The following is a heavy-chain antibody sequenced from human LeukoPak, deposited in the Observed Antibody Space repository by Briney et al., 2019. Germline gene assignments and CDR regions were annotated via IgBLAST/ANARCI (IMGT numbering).Heavy chain of an antibody. J-gene: IGHJ5*02. D-gene: IGHD5-12*01. CDR3: AKASSGYDEYNWFDP. CDR2: IRYDGSNK. V-gene: IGHV3-30*02. Sequence: GGSLRLSSAAPGFTFSSYGMHWVRQAPGKGLEWVAFIRYDGSNKYYADSVKGRFTISRDNSKNTLYLQMSSLRAEETAVYYCAKASSGYDEYNWFDPWGQGTLVTVSS. CDR1: GFTFSSYG.